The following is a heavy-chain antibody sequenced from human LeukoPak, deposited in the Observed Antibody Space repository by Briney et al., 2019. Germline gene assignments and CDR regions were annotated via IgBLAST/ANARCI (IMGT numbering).Heavy chain of an antibody. D-gene: IGHD5-12*01. CDR1: GFTFDDYA. Sequence: GGSLRLSCAASGFTFDDYAMHWVRQAPGKGLEWVSGISWNSGSIGYADSVKGRFTISRDNAKNSLYLQMNSLRAEDTALYYCAKASLGVATIRGSWFDPWGQGTLVTVSS. CDR2: ISWNSGSI. V-gene: IGHV3-9*01. J-gene: IGHJ5*02. CDR3: AKASLGVATIRGSWFDP.